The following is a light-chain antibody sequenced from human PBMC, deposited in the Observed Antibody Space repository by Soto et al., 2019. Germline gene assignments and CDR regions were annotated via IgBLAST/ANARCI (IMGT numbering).Light chain of an antibody. CDR1: SGHSSYA. J-gene: IGLJ2*01. Sequence: QSVLTQSPSASASLGASVKLTCTLSSGHSSYAIAWHQQQPEKGPRYLMKLDSDGSHTKGDAIPDRFSGPSSGAERYLTISNLQSEDEADYYCQTWGTGIHVVFGGGTKLTVL. V-gene: IGLV4-69*01. CDR2: LDSDGSH. CDR3: QTWGTGIHVV.